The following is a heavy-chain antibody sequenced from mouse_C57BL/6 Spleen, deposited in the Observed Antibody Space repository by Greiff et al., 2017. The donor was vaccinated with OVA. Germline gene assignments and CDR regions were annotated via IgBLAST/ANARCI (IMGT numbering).Heavy chain of an antibody. CDR1: GYTFTSYD. CDR3: ARLPYDNYLYYFDY. Sequence: QVQLKESGPELVKPGASVKLSCKASGYTFTSYDINWVKQRPGQGLEWIGWIYPRDGSTKYNEKFKGKATLTVDTSSSTAYMELHSLTSEDSAVYFCARLPYDNYLYYFDYWGQGTTLTVSS. D-gene: IGHD2-1*01. CDR2: IYPRDGST. J-gene: IGHJ2*01. V-gene: IGHV1-85*01.